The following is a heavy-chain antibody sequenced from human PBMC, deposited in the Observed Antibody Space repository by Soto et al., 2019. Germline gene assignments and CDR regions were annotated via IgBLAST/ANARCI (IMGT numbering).Heavy chain of an antibody. J-gene: IGHJ4*02. CDR2: IWYDGSNK. CDR1: GFTFSSYG. V-gene: IGHV3-33*01. CDR3: ARERVVVVAATDPYYYFDY. Sequence: QVQLVESGGGVVQPGRSLRLSCAASGFTFSSYGMHWVRQAPGKGLEWVAVIWYDGSNKYYADSVKGRFTISRDNSKNTLYLQMNSLRAEDTAVYYCARERVVVVAATDPYYYFDYWGQGTLVTVSS. D-gene: IGHD2-15*01.